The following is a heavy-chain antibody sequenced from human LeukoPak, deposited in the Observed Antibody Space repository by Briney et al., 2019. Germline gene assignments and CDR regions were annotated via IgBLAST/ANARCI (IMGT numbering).Heavy chain of an antibody. V-gene: IGHV4-4*08. J-gene: IGHJ4*02. Sequence: SETLSLTCTVSGGSISGYYWSWIRQSPEKGLEWIGRIYTSGSTNYNPSLKSRVTISVDTSKNQFSLKLSSVTAADTAVYYCAREKKSSSWYEGYWGQGTLVTVSS. CDR1: GGSISGYY. D-gene: IGHD6-13*01. CDR3: AREKKSSSWYEGY. CDR2: IYTSGST.